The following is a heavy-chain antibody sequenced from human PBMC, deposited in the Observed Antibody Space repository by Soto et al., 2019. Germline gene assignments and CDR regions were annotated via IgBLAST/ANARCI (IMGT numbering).Heavy chain of an antibody. CDR3: ARDPSYYGSGSYYYFDA. D-gene: IGHD3-10*01. CDR2: NSHDGSNK. V-gene: IGHV3-30*03. CDR1: GFSFSSFG. Sequence: GGSLRLSCAASGFSFSSFGMHWVRQAPGKGLEWVAFNSHDGSNKYYADSVKGRFTISRDSSEKTLYLQMNSLRPEDTAVYFCARDPSYYGSGSYYYFDAWGQGALVTVPS. J-gene: IGHJ4*02.